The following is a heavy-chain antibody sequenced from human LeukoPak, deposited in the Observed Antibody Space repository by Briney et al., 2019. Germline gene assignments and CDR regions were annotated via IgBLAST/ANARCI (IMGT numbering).Heavy chain of an antibody. V-gene: IGHV3-23*01. CDR2: ISGSGGST. D-gene: IGHD3-9*01. CDR3: AKAHSFTILLPRGWFDP. J-gene: IGHJ5*02. CDR1: GFTFSSYA. Sequence: GGSLRLSCAASGFTFSSYAMSWVRQAPGKGLEWVSAISGSGGSTYYADSVKGRFTISRDNSKNTLYLQMNSLRAEDTAVYYCAKAHSFTILLPRGWFDPWGQGTLVTVSS.